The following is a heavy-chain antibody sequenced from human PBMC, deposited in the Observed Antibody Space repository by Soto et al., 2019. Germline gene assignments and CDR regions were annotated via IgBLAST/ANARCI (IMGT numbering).Heavy chain of an antibody. CDR2: ISSSGSTI. V-gene: IGHV3-11*01. CDR1: GVTFNTYA. CDR3: ARDRHSSSWYYEYNWFDP. J-gene: IGHJ5*02. Sequence: PGGSLRLSCVVSGVTFNTYAMSWIRQAPGKGLGWVSYISSSGSTIYYADSVKGRFTISRDNAKNSLYLQMNSLRAEDTAVYYCARDRHSSSWYYEYNWFDPWGQGTLVTVSS. D-gene: IGHD6-13*01.